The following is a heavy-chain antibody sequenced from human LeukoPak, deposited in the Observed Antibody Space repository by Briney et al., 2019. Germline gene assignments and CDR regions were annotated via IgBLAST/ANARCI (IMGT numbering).Heavy chain of an antibody. CDR1: GFTFSSYS. Sequence: GGSLRLSCAASGFTFSSYSMNWVRQAPGKGLEWVSSISSSSSYIYYADSVKGRFTISRDNAKNSLYLQMNSLRAEDTAVYYCARVGAAGTHDYWGQGTLVTVSS. CDR2: ISSSSSYI. D-gene: IGHD6-13*01. CDR3: ARVGAAGTHDY. V-gene: IGHV3-21*01. J-gene: IGHJ4*02.